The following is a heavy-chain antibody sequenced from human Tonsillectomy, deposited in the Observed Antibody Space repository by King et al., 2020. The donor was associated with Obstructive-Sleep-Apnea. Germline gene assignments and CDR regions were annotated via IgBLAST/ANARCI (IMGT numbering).Heavy chain of an antibody. D-gene: IGHD2-2*01. J-gene: IGHJ5*02. CDR2: IYHSGST. V-gene: IGHV4-38-2*02. CDR3: ARGPLDCSSTSCYGGWFDP. CDR1: GYSISSGYY. Sequence: QVQLQESGPGLVKPSETLSLTCTVSGYSISSGYYWGWIRQPPGKGLEWIGSIYHSGSTYYNPSLKSRVTISVDTSKNQFSLKLSSVTAADTAVYYCARGPLDCSSTSCYGGWFDPWGQGTLVTVSS.